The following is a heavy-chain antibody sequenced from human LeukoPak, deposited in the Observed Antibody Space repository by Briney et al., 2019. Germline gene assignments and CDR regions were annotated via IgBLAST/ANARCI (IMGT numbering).Heavy chain of an antibody. Sequence: GASVKVSCKASGYTFTSYDINWVRQATGQGLEWMGWMNPNSGNTGYAQKFQGRVTMTRNISINTAYMELSSLTSEDTAMYYCATNWQWLRFRWFDPWGQGTLVTVSS. CDR3: ATNWQWLRFRWFDP. CDR1: GYTFTSYD. CDR2: MNPNSGNT. J-gene: IGHJ5*02. D-gene: IGHD5-12*01. V-gene: IGHV1-8*01.